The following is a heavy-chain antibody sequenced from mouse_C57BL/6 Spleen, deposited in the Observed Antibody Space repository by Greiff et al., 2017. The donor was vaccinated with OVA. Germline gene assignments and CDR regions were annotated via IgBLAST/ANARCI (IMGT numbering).Heavy chain of an antibody. D-gene: IGHD2-3*01. CDR2: ISSGSSTI. J-gene: IGHJ1*03. CDR3: AGLGDGSHWYCDV. V-gene: IGHV5-17*01. CDR1: GFTFSDYG. Sequence: EVMLVESGGGLVKPGGSLKLSCAASGFTFSDYGMHWVRQAPEKGLEWVAYISSGSSTIYYADTVKGRFTISRDNAKNTLFLQMTSLRSEDTAMYYCAGLGDGSHWYCDVWGTGTTVTVSS.